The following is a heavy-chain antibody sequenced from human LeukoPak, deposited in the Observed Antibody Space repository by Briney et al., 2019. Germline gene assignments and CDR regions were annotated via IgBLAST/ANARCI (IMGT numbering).Heavy chain of an antibody. J-gene: IGHJ4*02. V-gene: IGHV4-34*01. Sequence: PSETLSLTCAVYGGSSSGYYWSWIRQPPGKGLEWIGEINHSGSTSYNPSLKSRVTISVDTSKNQFSLKLSSVTAADTAVYYCARGLRIAAAVYYFDYWGQGTLVTVSS. CDR1: GGSSSGYY. CDR3: ARGLRIAAAVYYFDY. D-gene: IGHD6-13*01. CDR2: INHSGST.